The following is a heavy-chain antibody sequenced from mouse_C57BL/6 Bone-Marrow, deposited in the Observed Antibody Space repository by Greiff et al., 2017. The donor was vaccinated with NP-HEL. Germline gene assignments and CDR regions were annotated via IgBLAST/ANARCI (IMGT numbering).Heavy chain of an antibody. CDR2: IRNKANGYTT. V-gene: IGHV7-3*01. Sequence: EVMLVESGGGLVQPGGSLSLSCAASGFTFTDYYMSWVRQPPGKALEWLGFIRNKANGYTTEYSASVKGRFTISRDNSQSILYLQMNALRAEDSATYYCARLGGTAVFDYWGQGTTLTVSA. CDR3: ARLGGTAVFDY. J-gene: IGHJ2*01. CDR1: GFTFTDYY. D-gene: IGHD1-2*01.